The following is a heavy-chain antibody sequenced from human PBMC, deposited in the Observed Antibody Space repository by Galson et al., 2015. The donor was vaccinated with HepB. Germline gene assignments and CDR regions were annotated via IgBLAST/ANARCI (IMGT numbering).Heavy chain of an antibody. CDR2: IYPGDSDT. J-gene: IGHJ6*02. V-gene: IGHV5-51*01. CDR1: GYSFTSYW. Sequence: QSGAEVKKPGESLKISCKGSGYSFTSYWIGWVRQMPGKGLEWMGIIYPGDSDTRYSPSFQGQVTISADKSISTAYLQWSSLKASDTAMYYCARRQCTYSSSCKYYYYYGMDVWGQGATVTVSS. CDR3: ARRQCTYSSSCKYYYYYGMDV. D-gene: IGHD6-13*01.